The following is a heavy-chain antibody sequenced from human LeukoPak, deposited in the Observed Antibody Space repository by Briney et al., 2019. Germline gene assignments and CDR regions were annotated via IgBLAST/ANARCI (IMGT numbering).Heavy chain of an antibody. CDR2: ISGSGGST. CDR1: GFTFSSYA. D-gene: IGHD3-16*01. J-gene: IGHJ4*02. V-gene: IGHV3-23*01. CDR3: AKGFYDYVWGSYYFDY. Sequence: GGSLRLSCAASGFTFSSYAMSWVRQAPGKGLGWVSAISGSGGSTYYADSVKGRFTISRDNSRDTLYLQMNSLRAEDTAVYYCAKGFYDYVWGSYYFDYWGQGTLVTVSS.